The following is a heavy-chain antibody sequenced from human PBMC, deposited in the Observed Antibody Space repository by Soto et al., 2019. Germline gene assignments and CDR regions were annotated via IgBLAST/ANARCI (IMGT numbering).Heavy chain of an antibody. J-gene: IGHJ4*02. CDR3: AKDRRAGGNYGFYSDF. Sequence: HPGGSLRLSCAASGFTFSSYGMTWVRQAPGKGLEGVSFSSATGAGTYYADSVKGRFTISRDNSKNTLYLQMTSLRADDTAVYYCAKDRRAGGNYGFYSDFWGQGALFTVSS. D-gene: IGHD1-7*01. CDR1: GFTFSSYG. CDR2: SSATGAGT. V-gene: IGHV3-23*01.